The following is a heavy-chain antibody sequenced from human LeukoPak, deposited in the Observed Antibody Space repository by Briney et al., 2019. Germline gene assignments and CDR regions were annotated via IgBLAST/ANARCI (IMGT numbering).Heavy chain of an antibody. CDR2: IYARGST. D-gene: IGHD3-10*01. J-gene: IGHJ4*02. Sequence: DPSETLSLTCTVSGGSITNDYWSWIRQAAGKELEWIGRIYARGSTNYNPSLKSRVTISLDKSKNQFSLNLNSVTAADTAVYYCARGGTYGSGRNQHTTLAYWGQGTLVTVSS. V-gene: IGHV4-4*07. CDR1: GGSITNDY. CDR3: ARGGTYGSGRNQHTTLAY.